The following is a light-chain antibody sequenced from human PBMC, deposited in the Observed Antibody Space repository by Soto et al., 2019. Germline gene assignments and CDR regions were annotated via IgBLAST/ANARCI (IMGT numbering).Light chain of an antibody. CDR1: QSISSN. Sequence: DIQMTQSPSSLSASVGDRVTITCRASQSISSNLNWYQQKSGKAPKFLISAASNLQSGVPSRFSGSGFGTDFTLTISSLQPEDFASYYCQQSYSTPRTLGQGTKVEIK. CDR3: QQSYSTPRT. CDR2: AAS. J-gene: IGKJ1*01. V-gene: IGKV1-39*01.